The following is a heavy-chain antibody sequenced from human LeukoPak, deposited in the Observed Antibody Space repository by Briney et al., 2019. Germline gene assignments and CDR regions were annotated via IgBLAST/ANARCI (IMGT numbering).Heavy chain of an antibody. D-gene: IGHD3-10*01. J-gene: IGHJ4*02. CDR2: IYPGDSET. Sequence: GESLKISCKGSGYSFTNYWIGWVRQMPGKGLEWMGIIYPGDSETRYSPPFQGQVTISADKSISTAYLQWSSLKASDTAMYYCALYYYGSGSGPDYWGQGTPVTVSS. CDR3: ALYYYGSGSGPDY. CDR1: GYSFTNYW. V-gene: IGHV5-51*01.